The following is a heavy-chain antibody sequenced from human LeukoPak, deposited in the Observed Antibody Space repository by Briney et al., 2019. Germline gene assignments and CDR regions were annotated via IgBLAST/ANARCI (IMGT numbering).Heavy chain of an antibody. Sequence: GGXLRLSCAASGFTFSDYYMSWLRQAPGKGLEGVSYISSSCSTIYYAASVKGRFTISSDNAKNSLYLQMNSLRAEDTAVYYCARDRHQLLFNPLDYWGQGTLVTVSS. CDR1: GFTFSDYY. CDR2: ISSSCSTI. V-gene: IGHV3-11*04. D-gene: IGHD2-2*01. J-gene: IGHJ4*02. CDR3: ARDRHQLLFNPLDY.